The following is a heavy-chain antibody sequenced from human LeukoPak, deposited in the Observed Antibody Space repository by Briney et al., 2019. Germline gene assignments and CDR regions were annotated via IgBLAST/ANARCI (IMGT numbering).Heavy chain of an antibody. CDR2: ISYSGSAI. V-gene: IGHV3-48*03. CDR3: TRAGQWTYGFQDY. D-gene: IGHD3-10*01. CDR1: GFTFSSYE. J-gene: IGHJ4*02. Sequence: GGSLRLSCAASGFTFSSYEMKWVRQAPGKGLERISYISYSGSAIHYADSVKGRFTISRDSSKDTLHLQMNSLRAEDTAVYYCTRAGQWTYGFQDYWGQGTLVTVSS.